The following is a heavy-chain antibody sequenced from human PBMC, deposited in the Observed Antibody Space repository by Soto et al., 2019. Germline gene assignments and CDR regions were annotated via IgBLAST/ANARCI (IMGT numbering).Heavy chain of an antibody. J-gene: IGHJ6*02. CDR1: GYTFTSYG. CDR3: SRVVYYYYYYYGMDV. V-gene: IGHV1-18*01. Sequence: QVQLVQSGAEVKKPGASVKVSCKASGYTFTSYGISWVRQAPGQGLEWMGWISAYNGNTNYAQKLQGRVTMTTDTSTSTAYMELRSLRSDDTAVYYCSRVVYYYYYYYGMDVWGQGTTVTVSS. CDR2: ISAYNGNT. D-gene: IGHD3-10*01.